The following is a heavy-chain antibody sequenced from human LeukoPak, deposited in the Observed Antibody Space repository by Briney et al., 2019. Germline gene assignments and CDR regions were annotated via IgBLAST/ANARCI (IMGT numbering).Heavy chain of an antibody. V-gene: IGHV4-34*01. D-gene: IGHD3-3*01. CDR3: ASGRRITIFGVVIGRHNWFDP. J-gene: IGHJ5*02. CDR1: GGSFSGYY. CDR2: INHSGST. Sequence: SETLSLTCAVYGGSFSGYYWSWIRQPPGKGLEWIGEINHSGSTNYNPSLKSRVTISEDTSKNQFSLKLSSVTAADTAVYYCASGRRITIFGVVIGRHNWFDPWGQGTLVTVSS.